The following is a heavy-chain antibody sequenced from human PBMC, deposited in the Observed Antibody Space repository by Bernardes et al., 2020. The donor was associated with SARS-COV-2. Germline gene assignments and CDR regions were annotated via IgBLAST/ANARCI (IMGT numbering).Heavy chain of an antibody. CDR3: ARDLTIRGMDI. CDR1: GFTVSNDF. Sequence: GGSLRLSCAASGFTVSNDFINWVRQAPGKGLEWVSGIYSGTDIKYADSVKGRFTISRDNSKNTLYLQMNSLRPEDKAVYYCARDLTIRGMDIWGHGTTVKVSS. CDR2: IYSGTDI. J-gene: IGHJ6*02. V-gene: IGHV3-66*02. D-gene: IGHD5-12*01.